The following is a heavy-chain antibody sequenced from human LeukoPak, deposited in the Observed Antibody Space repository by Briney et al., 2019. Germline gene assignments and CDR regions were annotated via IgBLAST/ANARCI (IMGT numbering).Heavy chain of an antibody. V-gene: IGHV3-23*01. CDR1: GFTFSNYA. D-gene: IGHD3-22*01. CDR3: VKRSYSDSSGYLGSCDY. Sequence: GGSLRLSCAASGFTFSNYAINWVRQAPGKGLEWVSAVSGSGDSTYYADSVKGRFAISRDNSKNTVHLQMSSLRAEDTAVYYCVKRSYSDSSGYLGSCDYWVQGTLVTVSS. CDR2: VSGSGDST. J-gene: IGHJ4*02.